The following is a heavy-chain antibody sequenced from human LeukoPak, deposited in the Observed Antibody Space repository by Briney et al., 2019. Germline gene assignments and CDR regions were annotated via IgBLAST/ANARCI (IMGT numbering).Heavy chain of an antibody. J-gene: IGHJ4*02. D-gene: IGHD3-3*01. Sequence: GRSLRLSCAASGFTFRSYAMHWVRQAPGKGLEWVAVISYDGSNKYYADSVKGRFTISRDNSKNTLYLQMNSLRAEDTAVYYCASGKDYDFWSSFDYWGQGTLVTVSS. V-gene: IGHV3-30-3*01. CDR1: GFTFRSYA. CDR3: ASGKDYDFWSSFDY. CDR2: ISYDGSNK.